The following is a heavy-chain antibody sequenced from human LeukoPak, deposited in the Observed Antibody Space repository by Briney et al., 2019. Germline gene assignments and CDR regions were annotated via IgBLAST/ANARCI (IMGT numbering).Heavy chain of an antibody. CDR1: GGSISSGGYY. CDR2: IYYSGST. D-gene: IGHD4-23*01. V-gene: IGHV4-31*03. CDR3: ARVYGGSGTPYFDY. Sequence: NPSQTLSLTCTVSGGSISSGGYYWSWIRQHPGKGLEWIGYIYYSGSTYYNPSLKSRVTISVDTSKNQFSLKLSSVTAADTAVYYCARVYGGSGTPYFDYWGQGTLVTVSS. J-gene: IGHJ4*02.